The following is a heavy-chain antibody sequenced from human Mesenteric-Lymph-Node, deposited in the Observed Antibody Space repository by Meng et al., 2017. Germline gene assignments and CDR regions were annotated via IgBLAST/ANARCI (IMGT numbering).Heavy chain of an antibody. V-gene: IGHV3-23*01. D-gene: IGHD6-13*01. CDR2: ISGSGGST. CDR1: GFTFSSYA. CDR3: AKTGADSSSWYPDY. J-gene: IGHJ4*02. Sequence: GSLRLSCAASGFTFSSYAMSWVRQAPGKGLEWVSAISGSGGSTYYADSVKGRFTISRDNSKNTLYLQMNSLRAEDTAVYYCAKTGADSSSWYPDYWGQGTLVTVSS.